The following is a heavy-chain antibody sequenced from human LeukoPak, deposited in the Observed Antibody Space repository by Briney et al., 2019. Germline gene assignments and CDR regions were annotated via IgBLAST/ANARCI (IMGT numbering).Heavy chain of an antibody. CDR2: MNPNSGNT. Sequence: GASVKVSSKASGYTLTSYDINWERHATGQGLEWKGWMNPNSGNTGYAQTFQGRVTMTRNTSISTAYMELSSLRSGDTAVYYCARVTVGVCSSTSCQRGFGYWGQGTLVTVSS. J-gene: IGHJ4*02. CDR3: ARVTVGVCSSTSCQRGFGY. V-gene: IGHV1-8*01. CDR1: GYTLTSYD. D-gene: IGHD2-2*01.